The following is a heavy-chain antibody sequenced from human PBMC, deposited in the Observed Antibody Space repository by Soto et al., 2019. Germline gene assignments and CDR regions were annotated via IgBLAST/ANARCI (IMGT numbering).Heavy chain of an antibody. D-gene: IGHD2-21*02. V-gene: IGHV3-23*01. J-gene: IGHJ6*03. CDR2: ISGSGDNK. CDR1: GFTFSNFD. CDR3: GKGSDLVLKGPPFRKVPYYYYDIDV. Sequence: EVQLLESGGALVQSGGSLRLSCAASGFTFSNFDMSWVRQAPGKGLEWVSGISGSGDNKYHSDSVKGRFTISRDNSKNTLYLQMNSRRAEDTAVYYCGKGSDLVLKGPPFRKVPYYYYDIDVCGKGTTVTVSS.